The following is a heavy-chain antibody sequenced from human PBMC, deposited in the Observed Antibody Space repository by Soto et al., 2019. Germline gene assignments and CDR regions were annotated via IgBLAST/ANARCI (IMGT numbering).Heavy chain of an antibody. CDR1: GFSLTTYDMG. CDR3: AHAGDYDLLTFDH. CDR2: IYWDDDK. D-gene: IGHD4-17*01. J-gene: IGHJ4*02. Sequence: QITLKESGPTLVRPAQPLTLTCAFSGFSLTTYDMGVAWIRQPPGKALDWLALIYWDDDKRYSPSLKDRLAISKDTSSNKVVLTITNMDPGDTATYFCAHAGDYDLLTFDHWGPGTLVTVSS. V-gene: IGHV2-5*02.